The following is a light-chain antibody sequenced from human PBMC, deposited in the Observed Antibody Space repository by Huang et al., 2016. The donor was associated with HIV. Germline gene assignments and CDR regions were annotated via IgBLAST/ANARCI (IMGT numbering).Light chain of an antibody. V-gene: IGKV3-11*01. Sequence: EIVLTQSPATLSLSPGERATLSCRASPSVSSYLAWYQQKPGQAPRLLIYDASNRATGIPARFSGSGSGTDFTLTISSLEPEDFAVYYSQQRISWGTFGGGTKVEIK. CDR3: QQRISWGT. CDR1: PSVSSY. J-gene: IGKJ4*01. CDR2: DAS.